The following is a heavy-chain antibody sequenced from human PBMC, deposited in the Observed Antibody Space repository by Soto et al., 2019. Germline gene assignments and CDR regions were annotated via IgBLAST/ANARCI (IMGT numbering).Heavy chain of an antibody. D-gene: IGHD3-16*02. J-gene: IGHJ4*02. CDR1: GGSISSYY. V-gene: IGHV4-59*08. CDR3: ARHHHNLPLGELSLELDY. Sequence: QVQLQESGPGLVKPSETLSLTCTVSGGSISSYYWSWIRQPPGKGLEWIGYIYYSGSTNYNPSLKSRVTLTVDTSKNQFSLKLSSVTAADTAVYYCARHHHNLPLGELSLELDYWGQGTLVTVSS. CDR2: IYYSGST.